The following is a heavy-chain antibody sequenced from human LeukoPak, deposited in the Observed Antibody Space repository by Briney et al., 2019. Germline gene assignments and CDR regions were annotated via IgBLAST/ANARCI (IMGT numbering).Heavy chain of an antibody. V-gene: IGHV3-7*01. J-gene: IGHJ4*02. D-gene: IGHD2-8*01. Sequence: GGSLRLSCAVSGFTFSSYWMNWVRQAPGKGLEWVANIKQDGSVKNYVDSVKGRFTISRDNAKSSLFLQMNNLRAEDTAVYYCAKGGRGNGEVYWGQGTLVTVSS. CDR3: AKGGRGNGEVY. CDR2: IKQDGSVK. CDR1: GFTFSSYW.